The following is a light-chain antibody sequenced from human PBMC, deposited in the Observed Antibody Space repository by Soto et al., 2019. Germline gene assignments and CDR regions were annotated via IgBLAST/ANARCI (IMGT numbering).Light chain of an antibody. CDR3: QQYNSSPCT. CDR2: DAS. Sequence: DIQMTQSPSTLPASVGDRVTITCRASQSISSWLAWYQQKPGKAPKLLIYDASSFESGVPSRFSGSGSGTEFTLTISSLQPDDFATYYCQQYNSSPCTFGQGTKLEIK. CDR1: QSISSW. J-gene: IGKJ2*02. V-gene: IGKV1-5*01.